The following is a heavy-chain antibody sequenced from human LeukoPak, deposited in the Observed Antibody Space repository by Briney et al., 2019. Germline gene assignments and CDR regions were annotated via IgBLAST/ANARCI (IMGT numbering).Heavy chain of an antibody. D-gene: IGHD3-22*01. V-gene: IGHV3-9*01. Sequence: PGGSLRLSCAASGFTFSSYTMSWVRQAPGKGLEWVSGISWNSGSIGYADSVKGRFTISRDNAKNSLYLQMNSLRAEDTALYYCAKASSSGYYLQYFQHWDQGTLVTVSS. J-gene: IGHJ1*01. CDR1: GFTFSSYT. CDR2: ISWNSGSI. CDR3: AKASSSGYYLQYFQH.